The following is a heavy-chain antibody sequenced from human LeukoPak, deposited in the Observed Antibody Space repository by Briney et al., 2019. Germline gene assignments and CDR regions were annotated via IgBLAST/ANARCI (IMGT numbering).Heavy chain of an antibody. CDR1: GFTFSSYR. J-gene: IGHJ5*02. V-gene: IGHV3-21*01. D-gene: IGHD6-13*01. CDR3: ARDPAAAGTWWFDP. CDR2: ISGSNSYI. Sequence: GGSLRLSCAASGFTFSSYRMNWVRQAPGKGLEWVSSISGSNSYIYYADSMNGRFTISRDNAKNSLYLQMNSLRVEDTAVYYCARDPAAAGTWWFDPWGQGTLVTVSS.